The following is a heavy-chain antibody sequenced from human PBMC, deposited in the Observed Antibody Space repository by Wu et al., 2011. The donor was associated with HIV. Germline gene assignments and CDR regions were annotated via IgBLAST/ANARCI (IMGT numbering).Heavy chain of an antibody. D-gene: IGHD2-15*01. V-gene: IGHV1-2*02. CDR1: GYTFTNHY. CDR2: MNPKSGDT. Sequence: QVQLVQSGAEVKKPGASVKVSCKASGYTFTNHYIHWVRQAPGQGLEWMGWMNPKSGDTNYPQKFQGRVTLTRDTSISTVYMELSRLRSDDTAVYYCARPYCSGGNCLGFDYWGPGTLVTVSS. J-gene: IGHJ4*03. CDR3: ARPYCSGGNCLGFDY.